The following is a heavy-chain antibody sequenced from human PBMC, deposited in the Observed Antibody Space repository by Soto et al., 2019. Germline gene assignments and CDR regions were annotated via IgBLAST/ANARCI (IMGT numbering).Heavy chain of an antibody. J-gene: IGHJ5*02. V-gene: IGHV3-7*03. CDR1: GFSFSTYW. Sequence: PGGSLRLSCVASGFSFSTYWMSWVRQVPGTGLEWVANIKADGSETHYVDSGRGRFTRYRDNAKTSLYLQVNSLRAEDTAGEDGASARGGPTTTGWLDPWGQGTLVTVSS. D-gene: IGHD4-17*01. CDR2: IKADGSET. CDR3: ASARGGPTTTGWLDP.